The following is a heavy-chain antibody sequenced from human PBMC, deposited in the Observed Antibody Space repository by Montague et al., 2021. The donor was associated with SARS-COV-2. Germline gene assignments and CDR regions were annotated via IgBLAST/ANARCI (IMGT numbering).Heavy chain of an antibody. Sequence: SQRLSCAASGFPFSSYGIHWVRQAPGKGLEWVAVISYDGSNKHYADSVKGRFTISRDNSKNTLYLQMNSLRAEDTAVYYCAKDQGDCSSSRCFRGWTYYYYGMDVWGQGTTVTVSS. D-gene: IGHD2-2*01. J-gene: IGHJ6*02. CDR3: AKDQGDCSSSRCFRGWTYYYYGMDV. CDR2: ISYDGSNK. CDR1: GFPFSSYG. V-gene: IGHV3-30*18.